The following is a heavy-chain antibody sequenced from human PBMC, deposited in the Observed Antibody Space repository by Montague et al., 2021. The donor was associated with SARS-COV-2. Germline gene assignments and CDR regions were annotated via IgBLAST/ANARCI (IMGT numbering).Heavy chain of an antibody. D-gene: IGHD2-15*01. Sequence: SETLSLTCTVSGASIPDFYWSWIRHPPGTRLEFIGYVHHSGITNYNPSLKSRVTISIDTPKSRFSLNLRSVTAADTAVYFCARITEVVPFDFWGQGTLVSVSS. CDR1: GASIPDFY. CDR2: VHHSGIT. V-gene: IGHV4-59*01. CDR3: ARITEVVPFDF. J-gene: IGHJ4*02.